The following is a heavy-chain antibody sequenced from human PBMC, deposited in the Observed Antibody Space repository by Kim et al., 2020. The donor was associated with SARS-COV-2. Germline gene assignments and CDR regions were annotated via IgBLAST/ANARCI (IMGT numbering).Heavy chain of an antibody. CDR3: AIDYCGRPGCPDAAFD. J-gene: IGHJ4*01. CDR2: ILASGGRT. CDR1: GFAFNNYS. Sequence: GGSLRLSCAASGFAFNNYSMSWVRQAPGMGLEWVSAILASGGRTYYADSVKGRFTISRANSKNTLYLQINSLDADDTAVYYGAIDYCGRPGCPDAAFD. D-gene: IGHD2-15*01. V-gene: IGHV3-23*01.